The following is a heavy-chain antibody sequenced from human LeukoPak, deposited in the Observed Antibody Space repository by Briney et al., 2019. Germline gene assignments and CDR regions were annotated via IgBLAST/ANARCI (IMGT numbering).Heavy chain of an antibody. V-gene: IGHV3-33*01. Sequence: GRSLRLSCAASGFTFSSYGMHWVRQAPGKGLEWVAVIWYDGSNKYYADSVKGRFTISRDNSKNTLYLQMNSLRAEDTAVHYCARDLARYCSSTSCYLAYYGMDVWGKGTTVTVSS. CDR3: ARDLARYCSSTSCYLAYYGMDV. D-gene: IGHD2-2*01. CDR2: IWYDGSNK. CDR1: GFTFSSYG. J-gene: IGHJ6*04.